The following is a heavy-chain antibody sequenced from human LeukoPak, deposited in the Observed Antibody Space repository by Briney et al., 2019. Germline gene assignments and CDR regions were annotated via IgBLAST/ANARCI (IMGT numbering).Heavy chain of an antibody. CDR3: ARNVGSGLDY. CDR2: INPSGGST. D-gene: IGHD1-1*01. CDR1: GYTFTTYY. V-gene: IGHV1-46*01. J-gene: IGHJ4*02. Sequence: ASVKVSCKASGYTFTTYYIHWVRQAPGQGLEWMGFINPSGGSTSYAQKFQGRVTMTRDTSTSTVYMELSSLRSEDTAVYYCARNVGSGLDYWGQGTPVAVSS.